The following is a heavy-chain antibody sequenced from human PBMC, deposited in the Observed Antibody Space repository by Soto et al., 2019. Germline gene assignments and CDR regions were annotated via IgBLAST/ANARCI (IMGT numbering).Heavy chain of an antibody. V-gene: IGHV1-2*02. D-gene: IGHD1-20*01. J-gene: IGHJ3*02. CDR3: ARAGRGNWNDDQAFDI. CDR2: IDPRSGGT. Sequence: AAVKVSCKVSGYPFTTYYIHWVRQAPGQGLEWMGWIDPRSGGTVYEQKFQGRVTMTRDTSISTVYMDLSGLTSDDTAVYYCARAGRGNWNDDQAFDIWGQGTMVTVSS. CDR1: GYPFTTYY.